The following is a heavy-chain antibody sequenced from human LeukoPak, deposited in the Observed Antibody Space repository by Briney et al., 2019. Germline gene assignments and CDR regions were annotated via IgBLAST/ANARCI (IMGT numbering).Heavy chain of an antibody. D-gene: IGHD6-25*01. CDR1: GFTFTNAY. Sequence: GGSLRLSCEASGFTFTNAYMSWVRQAPGKGLEWVGRIKSKTDGEITEYAAPVNGRFTISRDDSETTVYLQMDSLKTEDTAGYFCTTGPAAAGRDFRGQGTLVTVSS. V-gene: IGHV3-15*01. CDR3: TTGPAAAGRDF. J-gene: IGHJ4*02. CDR2: IKSKTDGEIT.